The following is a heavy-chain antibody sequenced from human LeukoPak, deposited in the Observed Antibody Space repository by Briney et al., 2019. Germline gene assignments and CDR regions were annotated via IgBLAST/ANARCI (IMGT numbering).Heavy chain of an antibody. V-gene: IGHV4-59*08. CDR3: ARINYYDSSGYYFDY. D-gene: IGHD3-22*01. CDR1: GGSISSYY. J-gene: IGHJ4*02. CDR2: IYYSGST. Sequence: SETLSLTCTVSGGSISSYYWSWIRQPPGKGLEWIGYIYYSGSTNYNPSLKSRVTISVDTSKNQFSLKLSSVTAADTAVYYCARINYYDSSGYYFDYWGQGTLVTVSS.